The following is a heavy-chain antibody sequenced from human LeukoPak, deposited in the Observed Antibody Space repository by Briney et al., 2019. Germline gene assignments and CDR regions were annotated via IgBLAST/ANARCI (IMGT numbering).Heavy chain of an antibody. V-gene: IGHV3-21*04. CDR2: ISSSSSYI. Sequence: PGGSLRLSCAASGFTFSSYSMNWARQAPGKGLEWVSSISSSSSYIYYADSVKGRFTISRDNAKNSLYLQMNSLRAEDTAIYYCAKNGDRGAYCTGGTCYPYFYYYMDVWGKGTTVTI. CDR1: GFTFSSYS. CDR3: AKNGDRGAYCTGGTCYPYFYYYMDV. J-gene: IGHJ6*03. D-gene: IGHD2-15*01.